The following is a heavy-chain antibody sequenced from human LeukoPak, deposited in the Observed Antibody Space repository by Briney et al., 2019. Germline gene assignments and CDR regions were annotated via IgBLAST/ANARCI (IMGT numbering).Heavy chain of an antibody. CDR1: GYTFTGHY. V-gene: IGHV1-2*02. J-gene: IGHJ6*03. CDR3: ARSSPPTYYHFYYYMDV. CDR2: INPSSGGA. Sequence: ASVKVSCKASGYTFTGHYIHWVRQAPGQGLEWMGWINPSSGGAKYAQNFQGRVIMTTDTSVSTAYMELSSLRSDDTAVYYCARSSPPTYYHFYYYMDVWGKGSTVTVSS. D-gene: IGHD6-13*01.